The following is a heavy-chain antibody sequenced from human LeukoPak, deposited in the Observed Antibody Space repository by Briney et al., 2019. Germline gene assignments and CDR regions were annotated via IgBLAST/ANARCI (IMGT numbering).Heavy chain of an antibody. CDR3: ARGGERWLQLLNYYYYMDV. Sequence: GASVKVSCKASGYTFTGYYMHWVRQAPGQGLEWMGWINPNSGGTDYAQKFQGRVTMTRDTSISTAYMELSRLRSDDTAVYYCARGGERWLQLLNYYYYMDVWGKGTTVTVSS. D-gene: IGHD5-24*01. CDR1: GYTFTGYY. V-gene: IGHV1-2*02. J-gene: IGHJ6*03. CDR2: INPNSGGT.